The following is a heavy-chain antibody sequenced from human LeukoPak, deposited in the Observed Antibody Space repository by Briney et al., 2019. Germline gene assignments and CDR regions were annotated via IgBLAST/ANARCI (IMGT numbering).Heavy chain of an antibody. CDR2: ISWNSGSI. D-gene: IGHD6-13*01. V-gene: IGHV3-9*01. Sequence: GGSLRLSCAASGFTFDDYAMHWVRQAPGKGLEWVSGISWNSGSIGYADSVKGRFTISRGNAKNSLYLQMNSLRAEDTALYYCAKEIAAAAPFDYWGQGTLVTVSS. CDR3: AKEIAAAAPFDY. CDR1: GFTFDDYA. J-gene: IGHJ4*02.